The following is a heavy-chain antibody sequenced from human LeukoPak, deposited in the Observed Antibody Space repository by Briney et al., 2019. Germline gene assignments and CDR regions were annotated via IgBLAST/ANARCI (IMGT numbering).Heavy chain of an antibody. Sequence: ASVKVSCKASGYTFTSYGISWVRQAPGQGLEWMGWISAYNGNTNYAQKLQGRVTMTTDTSTSTAYMELRSLRSDDTAVYYCARSGNYYDSSGYYYSQYYFDYWGQGTLVTVSS. J-gene: IGHJ4*02. CDR3: ARSGNYYDSSGYYYSQYYFDY. CDR1: GYTFTSYG. CDR2: ISAYNGNT. D-gene: IGHD3-22*01. V-gene: IGHV1-18*01.